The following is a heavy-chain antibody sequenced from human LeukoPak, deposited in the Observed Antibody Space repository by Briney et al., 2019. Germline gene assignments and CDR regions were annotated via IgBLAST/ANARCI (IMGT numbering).Heavy chain of an antibody. CDR3: ARDPHNWNGPFDY. J-gene: IGHJ4*02. D-gene: IGHD1-20*01. Sequence: GGSLRLSCAPSGFTFSNYWMHWVRQAPGKGLVWVSRINKDGSNTGYADSVKGRFTISRDNAKNTLYLQMGSLRADDTAVYYCARDPHNWNGPFDYWGRGTLVTVSS. CDR2: INKDGSNT. V-gene: IGHV3-74*01. CDR1: GFTFSNYW.